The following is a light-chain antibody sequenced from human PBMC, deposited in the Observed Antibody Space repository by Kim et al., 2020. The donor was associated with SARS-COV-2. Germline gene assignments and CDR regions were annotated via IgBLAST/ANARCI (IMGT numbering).Light chain of an antibody. Sequence: SYELTQPPSVSVSPGQTASITCSGDKLGDKYACWYQQKPGQSLVLVIYQDSKRPSGIPERFSGSNSGNTATLTISGTQAMDEADYYCQAWDSSTHWVFGGGTQLTVL. CDR3: QAWDSSTHWV. CDR2: QDS. CDR1: KLGDKY. V-gene: IGLV3-1*01. J-gene: IGLJ3*02.